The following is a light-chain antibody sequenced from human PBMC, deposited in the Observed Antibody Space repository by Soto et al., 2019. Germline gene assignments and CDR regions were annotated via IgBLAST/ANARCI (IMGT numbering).Light chain of an antibody. CDR1: SSDVGSHPL. J-gene: IGLJ3*02. CDR2: EDT. Sequence: QSALTQPASVSGSPGQSITISCAGTSSDVGSHPLVSWYQQHPGKAPKLMISEDTKRPSGVSNRFSGSKSGNMASLTLSGLQAEDEADYYCCAFTSAGTWVFGGGTKLTVL. V-gene: IGLV2-23*01. CDR3: CAFTSAGTWV.